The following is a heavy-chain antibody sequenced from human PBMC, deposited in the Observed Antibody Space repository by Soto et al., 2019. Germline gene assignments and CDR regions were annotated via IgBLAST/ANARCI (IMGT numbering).Heavy chain of an antibody. CDR2: ISYDGSNK. Sequence: GGSLRLSCAASGFTFSSYAMHWVRQAPGKGLEWVAVISYDGSNKYYADSVKGRFTISRDNSKNTLYLQMNSLRAEDTAVYYCARAGGSGSYYNVVLWKDYYYGMDVWGQGTTVTVSS. CDR1: GFTFSSYA. V-gene: IGHV3-30-3*01. D-gene: IGHD3-10*01. J-gene: IGHJ6*02. CDR3: ARAGGSGSYYNVVLWKDYYYGMDV.